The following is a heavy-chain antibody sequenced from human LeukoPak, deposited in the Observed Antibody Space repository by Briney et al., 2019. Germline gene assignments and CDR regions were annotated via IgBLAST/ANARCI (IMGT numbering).Heavy chain of an antibody. V-gene: IGHV4-59*01. CDR2: VSYSGST. CDR1: GDSISDYY. Sequence: SETLSLTCTVSGDSISDYYWSWIRQSPGKGLEWIGHVSYSGSTNYNPSLRGRITMSVDTSKNQFSLKLSSVTAADTAVYYCARGRYSWNYGVVFDYWGQGTLVTVSS. D-gene: IGHD1-26*01. J-gene: IGHJ4*02. CDR3: ARGRYSWNYGVVFDY.